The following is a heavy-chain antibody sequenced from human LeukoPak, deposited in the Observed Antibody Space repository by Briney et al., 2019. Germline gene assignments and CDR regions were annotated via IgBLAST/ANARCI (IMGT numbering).Heavy chain of an antibody. V-gene: IGHV3-53*01. Sequence: QPGGSLRLSCVASGFTVSGNYMTWVRQAPGKGLEWVSVIYSGGTTHYGDSVKGRFTISRDNSKNTLYLQMNSRRAEDTAVYYCARETVTTVTTYALDIWGQGTMVTVSS. CDR1: GFTVSGNY. CDR3: ARETVTTVTTYALDI. CDR2: IYSGGTT. J-gene: IGHJ3*02. D-gene: IGHD4-17*01.